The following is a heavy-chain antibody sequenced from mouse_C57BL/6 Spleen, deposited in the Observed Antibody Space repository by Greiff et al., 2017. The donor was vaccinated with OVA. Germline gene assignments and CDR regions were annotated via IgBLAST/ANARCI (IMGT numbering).Heavy chain of an antibody. Sequence: QVTLKVCGPGILQSSQTLSLTCSFSGFSLSTSGMGVSWIRQPSGKGLEWLAHIYWDDDKRYNPSLKSRLTISKDTSRNQVFLKITSVDTADTATYYCARSPGIDYERYFDVWGTGTTVTVSS. CDR3: ARSPGIDYERYFDV. CDR2: IYWDDDK. D-gene: IGHD1-1*01. CDR1: GFSLSTSGMG. J-gene: IGHJ1*03. V-gene: IGHV8-12*01.